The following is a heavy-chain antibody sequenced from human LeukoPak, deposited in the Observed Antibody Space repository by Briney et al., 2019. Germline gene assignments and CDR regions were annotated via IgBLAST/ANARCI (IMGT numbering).Heavy chain of an antibody. D-gene: IGHD4-17*01. J-gene: IGHJ3*02. CDR2: INSDGSST. Sequence: SGGSLRLSCAASGFTFSSYWMHWVRQAPGKGLVWVSRINSDGSSTTYADSVKGRFTISRDNAKNTLYLQMNSLRAEDMAVYYCARAGYGDLDDAFDIWGQGTMVTVSS. CDR1: GFTFSSYW. V-gene: IGHV3-74*01. CDR3: ARAGYGDLDDAFDI.